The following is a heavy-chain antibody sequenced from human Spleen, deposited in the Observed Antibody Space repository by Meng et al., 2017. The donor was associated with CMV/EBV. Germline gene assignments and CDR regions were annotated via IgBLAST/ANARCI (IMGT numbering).Heavy chain of an antibody. CDR3: ARGRRNYYGSGSWFDP. D-gene: IGHD3-10*01. Sequence: SETLSLTCAVYGGSFSGYYWSWIRQPPGKGLEWIGEINHSGSTNYNPSLKSRVTISVDTFKNQFSLKLSSVTAADTAVYYCARGRRNYYGSGSWFDPWGQGTLVTVSS. J-gene: IGHJ5*02. CDR2: INHSGST. CDR1: GGSFSGYY. V-gene: IGHV4-34*01.